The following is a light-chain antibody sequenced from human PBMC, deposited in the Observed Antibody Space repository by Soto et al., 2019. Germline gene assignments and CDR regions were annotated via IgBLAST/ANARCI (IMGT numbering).Light chain of an antibody. CDR3: AAWDDSLNGVV. CDR1: SSNIGSNT. V-gene: IGLV1-44*01. Sequence: QSVLTQPPSASGTHEQRVTISCSESSSNIGSNTVNWYQQLPGTAPKLLIYSNNQRPSGVPDRFSGSKSGTSASLAISGLQSEDEADYYCAAWDDSLNGVVFGGGTKVTVL. J-gene: IGLJ2*01. CDR2: SNN.